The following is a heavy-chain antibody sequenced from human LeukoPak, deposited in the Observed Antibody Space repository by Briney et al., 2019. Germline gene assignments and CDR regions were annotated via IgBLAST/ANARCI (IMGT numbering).Heavy chain of an antibody. V-gene: IGHV4-59*01. CDR1: SSSMNNYY. CDR2: VYHSGST. Sequence: SETLSLTCTVFSSSMNNYYWSWIRQSPGKGLEWIGYVYHSGSTNYNPSLKSRVTMSLDTSKKQFSLSLSLVTAADTAIYYCARAEQLLDDYWYFHMDVWGRGTTVTISS. J-gene: IGHJ6*03. D-gene: IGHD6-13*01. CDR3: ARAEQLLDDYWYFHMDV.